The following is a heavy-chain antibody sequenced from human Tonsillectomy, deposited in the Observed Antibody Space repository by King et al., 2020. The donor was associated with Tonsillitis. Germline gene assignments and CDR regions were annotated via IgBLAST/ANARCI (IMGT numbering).Heavy chain of an antibody. V-gene: IGHV3-23*04. CDR1: GFTFSSYA. CDR3: AKDVAVAGGVLYFDY. Sequence: VQLVESGGGLVQPGGSLIRSCAASGFTFSSYAISLVRQAPGKGLVWVSAVSGSGGSTYDSDSVKGRFTISRDNSKNTLHLQMNSLRAEDTAVYYCAKDVAVAGGVLYFDYWGQGTLVTVSS. J-gene: IGHJ4*02. CDR2: VSGSGGST. D-gene: IGHD6-19*01.